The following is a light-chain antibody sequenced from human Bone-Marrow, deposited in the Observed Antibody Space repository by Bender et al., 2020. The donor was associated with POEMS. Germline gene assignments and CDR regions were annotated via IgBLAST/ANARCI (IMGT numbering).Light chain of an antibody. CDR1: TGAVTSDHY. CDR3: LLSYRGARV. Sequence: QAVVTQEPSLTVSPGGTVTLTCGSSTGAVTSDHYPYWFQQKPGQAPRALIYDTSNKHSWTPARFSGSLLGGEAALALSGAQPEDEAAYYCLLSYRGARVFGGGTKLTVL. J-gene: IGLJ3*02. V-gene: IGLV7-46*01. CDR2: DTS.